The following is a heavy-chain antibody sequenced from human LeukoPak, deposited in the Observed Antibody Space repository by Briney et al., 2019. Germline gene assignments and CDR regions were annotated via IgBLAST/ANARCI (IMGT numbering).Heavy chain of an antibody. CDR1: GGSIGPYY. Sequence: SETLSLTCLLSGGSIGPYYWSWIRQAAGKGPEWIGRIYTTGTADYNPSLKGRVFLSVDTSMNQFSLKLSSVTAADTAVYYCARRIAAAGTMGAFDIWGQGTMVTVSS. V-gene: IGHV4-4*07. CDR2: IYTTGTA. J-gene: IGHJ3*02. D-gene: IGHD6-13*01. CDR3: ARRIAAAGTMGAFDI.